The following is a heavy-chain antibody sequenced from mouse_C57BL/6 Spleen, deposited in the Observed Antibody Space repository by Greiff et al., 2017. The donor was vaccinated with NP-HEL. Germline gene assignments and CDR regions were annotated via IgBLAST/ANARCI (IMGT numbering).Heavy chain of an antibody. D-gene: IGHD1-1*01. CDR1: GYTFTSYW. CDR3: ARGGYGSSHGAWFAY. J-gene: IGHJ3*01. V-gene: IGHV1-59*01. CDR2: IDPSDSYT. Sequence: QVQLQQPGAELVRPGTSVKLSCKASGYTFTSYWMHWVKQRPGQGLEWIGVIDPSDSYTNYNQKFKGKATLTVDTSSSTAYMQLSSLTCEDSAVYYCARGGYGSSHGAWFAYWGQGTLVTVSA.